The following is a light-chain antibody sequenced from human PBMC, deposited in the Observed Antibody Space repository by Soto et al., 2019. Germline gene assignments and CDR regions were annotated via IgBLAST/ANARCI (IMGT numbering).Light chain of an antibody. CDR3: QQFYNTPPYT. Sequence: DTVMAQSPDSLAVSLGERATINCKSSQSVFHSANNMNYLAWYQQKPGQSPKLLISWASIRDSGVPDRFSGSGSGTDFTLTINSLQAEDAAVYYCQQFYNTPPYTFGQGTRLEIK. J-gene: IGKJ2*01. V-gene: IGKV4-1*01. CDR2: WAS. CDR1: QSVFHSANNMNY.